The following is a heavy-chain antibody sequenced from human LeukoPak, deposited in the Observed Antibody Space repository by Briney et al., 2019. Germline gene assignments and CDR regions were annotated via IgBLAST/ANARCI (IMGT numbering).Heavy chain of an antibody. D-gene: IGHD2-15*01. CDR3: ARGYCSGGSCVTLDY. V-gene: IGHV4-34*01. J-gene: IGHJ4*02. CDR2: INHSGST. CDR1: GGSFSGYY. Sequence: SETLSLTCAVYGGSFSGYYWSWVRQPPGKGLGWIGEINHSGSTNYNPSLKSRVTISVDTSKNQFSLKLSSVTAADTAVYYCARGYCSGGSCVTLDYWGQGTLVTVSS.